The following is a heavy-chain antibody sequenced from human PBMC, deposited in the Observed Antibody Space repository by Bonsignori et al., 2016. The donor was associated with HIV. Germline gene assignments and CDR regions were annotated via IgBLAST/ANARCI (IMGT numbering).Heavy chain of an antibody. CDR2: IRYDGSNK. CDR1: GFTFSSYG. Sequence: GESLKISCAASGFTFSSYGMHWVRQAPGKGLEWVAFIRYDGSNKYYADSVKGRFTISRDNSKNTLYLQMNSLRAEDTAVYYCAKDSRNCSSTSCSYYYYYMDVWGKGTTVTVSS. J-gene: IGHJ6*03. CDR3: AKDSRNCSSTSCSYYYYYMDV. V-gene: IGHV3-30*02. D-gene: IGHD2-2*01.